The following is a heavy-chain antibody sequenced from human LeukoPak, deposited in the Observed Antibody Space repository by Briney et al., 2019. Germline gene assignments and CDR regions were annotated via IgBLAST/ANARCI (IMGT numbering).Heavy chain of an antibody. V-gene: IGHV3-7*01. CDR3: ARELSYSSGWFQYSDY. Sequence: GGSLRLSCAASGFTCSTYVMSWVRQAPGKGLEWVANIKQDGSEKYYVDSVKGRFTISRDNAKNSLYLQMNSLRAEDTAVYYCARELSYSSGWFQYSDYWGQGTLVTVSS. CDR1: GFTCSTYV. D-gene: IGHD6-19*01. J-gene: IGHJ4*02. CDR2: IKQDGSEK.